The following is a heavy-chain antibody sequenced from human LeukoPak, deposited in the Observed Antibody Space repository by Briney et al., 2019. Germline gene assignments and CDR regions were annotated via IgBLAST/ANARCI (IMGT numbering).Heavy chain of an antibody. CDR3: ARHPTQIEYSSSNNWFDP. J-gene: IGHJ5*02. Sequence: PSETLSLTCTVSGGSISSSSYYWGWIRQPPGKGLEWIGSIYYSGSTYYNPSLKSRVTISVDTSKNQFSVKLSSVTAADTAVYYCARHPTQIEYSSSNNWFDPWGQGTLVTVSS. V-gene: IGHV4-39*01. CDR1: GGSISSSSYY. CDR2: IYYSGST. D-gene: IGHD6-6*01.